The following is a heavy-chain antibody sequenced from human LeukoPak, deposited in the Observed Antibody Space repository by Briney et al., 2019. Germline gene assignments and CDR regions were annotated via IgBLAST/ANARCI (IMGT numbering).Heavy chain of an antibody. CDR2: ISGSGGST. D-gene: IGHD3-16*02. CDR1: GFTFDDYA. J-gene: IGHJ4*02. Sequence: PGGSLRLSCAASGFTFDDYAMHWVRQAPGKGLEWVSAISGSGGSTYYADSVKGRFTISRDNSKNTLYLQMNSLRAEDTAVYYCAKEIYDYVWGSYRYPFDYWGQGTLVTVSS. V-gene: IGHV3-23*01. CDR3: AKEIYDYVWGSYRYPFDY.